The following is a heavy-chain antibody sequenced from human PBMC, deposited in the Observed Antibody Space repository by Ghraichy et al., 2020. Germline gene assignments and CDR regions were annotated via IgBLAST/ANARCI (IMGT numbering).Heavy chain of an antibody. CDR1: GFTFSSYG. J-gene: IGHJ6*02. V-gene: IGHV3-30*18. CDR3: AKVVKAAIGLMDV. CDR2: ISYDGSNK. D-gene: IGHD2-2*01. Sequence: GESLRLSCAASGFTFSSYGMHWVRQAPGKGLEWVAVISYDGSNKYYADSVKGRFTISRDYSKNTLYLQMNSLRAEDTAVYYCAKVVKAAIGLMDVWGQGTTVTVSS.